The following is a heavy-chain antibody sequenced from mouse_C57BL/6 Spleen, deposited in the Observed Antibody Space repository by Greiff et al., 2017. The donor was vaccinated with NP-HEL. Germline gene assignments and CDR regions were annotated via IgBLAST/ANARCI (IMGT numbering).Heavy chain of an antibody. CDR3: ARGYGSSLYYFDY. V-gene: IGHV1-61*01. D-gene: IGHD1-1*01. CDR1: GYTFTSYW. CDR2: IYPSDSET. J-gene: IGHJ2*01. Sequence: QVQLKQPGAELVRPGSSVKLSCKASGYTFTSYWMDWVKQRPGQGLEWIGNIYPSDSETHYNQKFKDKATLTVDKSSSTAYMQLSSLTSEDSAVYYCARGYGSSLYYFDYWGQGTTLTVSS.